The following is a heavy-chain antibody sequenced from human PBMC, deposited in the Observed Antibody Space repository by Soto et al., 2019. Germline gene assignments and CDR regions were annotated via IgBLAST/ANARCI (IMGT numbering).Heavy chain of an antibody. Sequence: QVQLVESGGDVVQPGRSLRLSCAASGVTLSNFGMHWVRQAPGKGLEWVAVISRDGSTMLYADSVKGRFTISRDSSRNTLYLQMNSLRAEDTAVYHCVGEVASGYWGQGTLVTVSS. CDR2: ISRDGSTM. V-gene: IGHV3-30*03. CDR1: GVTLSNFG. J-gene: IGHJ4*02. D-gene: IGHD2-21*01. CDR3: VGEVASGY.